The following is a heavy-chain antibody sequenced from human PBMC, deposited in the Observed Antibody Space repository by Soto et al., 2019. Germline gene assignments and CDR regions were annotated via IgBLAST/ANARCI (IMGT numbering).Heavy chain of an antibody. CDR3: ARGTREGWYFDI. J-gene: IGHJ2*01. V-gene: IGHV4-34*01. CDR2: INHSGSV. Sequence: QVQLQQWGAGLLKPSETLSLTCAVYGGSFNSYFWSWIRQPPGRGLEWIGEINHSGSVNYNPSLKGRLTMSVDTPRNQFSLKLNSTVAADTAVYYCARGTREGWYFDIWGRGTLVAVSS. CDR1: GGSFNSYF.